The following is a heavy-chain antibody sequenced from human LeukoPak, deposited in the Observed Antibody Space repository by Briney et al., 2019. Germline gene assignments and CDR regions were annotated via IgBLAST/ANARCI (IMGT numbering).Heavy chain of an antibody. J-gene: IGHJ4*02. Sequence: GGSLRLSCAASGFTVSSNYISWVRQAPGKGLEWVSVIYSGGSTYYADSVKGRFTISRDNSKNTLYLQMNSLRAEDTAVYYCAREGSYANFNYWGQGTLVTVSS. CDR3: AREGSYANFNY. CDR1: GFTVSSNY. D-gene: IGHD1-26*01. V-gene: IGHV3-66*01. CDR2: IYSGGST.